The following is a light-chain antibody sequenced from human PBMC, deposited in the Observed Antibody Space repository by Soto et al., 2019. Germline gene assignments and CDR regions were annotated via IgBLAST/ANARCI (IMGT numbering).Light chain of an antibody. Sequence: EIVLTQSPATLSLSPGERATLSCRASQNVGTYLAWYQQKPGQAPRLLISDASNRATAIPARFRGSGSETDFTLTISGLEPEDYGIYYCQQRSDWPLLTVGGGTRVEIK. CDR3: QQRSDWPLLT. J-gene: IGKJ4*01. CDR2: DAS. V-gene: IGKV3-11*01. CDR1: QNVGTY.